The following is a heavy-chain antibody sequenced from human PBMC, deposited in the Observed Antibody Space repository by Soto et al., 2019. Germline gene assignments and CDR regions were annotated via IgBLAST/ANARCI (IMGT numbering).Heavy chain of an antibody. CDR2: ISYDGSSK. J-gene: IGHJ4*02. V-gene: IGHV3-30-3*01. CDR1: GFTFSSYA. CDR3: ARDYDFWSGYLPYY. Sequence: GGSLRLSCAASGFTFSSYAMHWVRQAPGKGLEWVAVISYDGSSKYYADSVKGRFTISRDNSKNTLYLQMNSLRAEDTAVYYCARDYDFWSGYLPYYWGQGTLVTVSS. D-gene: IGHD3-3*01.